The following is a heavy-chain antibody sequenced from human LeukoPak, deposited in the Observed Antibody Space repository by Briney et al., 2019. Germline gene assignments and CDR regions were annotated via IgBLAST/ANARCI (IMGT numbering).Heavy chain of an antibody. Sequence: PSETLSLTCSVSVGSITSSNHLWGWIRQTPGDGLEWIGSVFFQNTYYNPSLKSRVTISVDITRSLLSLDLGSVTAADTALYYCARQKGSTGFFDFWGRGSLVTVSS. J-gene: IGHJ4*02. V-gene: IGHV4-39*01. CDR2: VFFQNT. CDR1: VGSITSSNHL. D-gene: IGHD6-25*01. CDR3: ARQKGSTGFFDF.